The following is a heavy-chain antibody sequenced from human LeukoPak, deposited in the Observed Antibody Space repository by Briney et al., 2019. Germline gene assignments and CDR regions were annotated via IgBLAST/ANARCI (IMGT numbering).Heavy chain of an antibody. CDR3: AREPPGLGSGWFDP. D-gene: IGHD3-10*01. J-gene: IGHJ5*02. V-gene: IGHV3-33*01. CDR1: GFTFGNYG. CDR2: IWYDESNK. Sequence: GGSLRLSCAASGFTFGNYGMHRVRQAPGKGLEWVAVIWYDESNKYYADSVKGRFTISRDNSKNTLYLQMNSLRAEDTAVYYCAREPPGLGSGWFDPWGQGTLVTVSS.